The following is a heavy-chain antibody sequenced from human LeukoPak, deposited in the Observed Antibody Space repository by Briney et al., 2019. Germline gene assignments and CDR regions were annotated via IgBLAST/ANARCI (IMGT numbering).Heavy chain of an antibody. CDR1: RYTFTGYY. D-gene: IGHD4-17*01. V-gene: IGHV1-2*02. CDR2: INPNSGGT. J-gene: IGHJ4*02. CDR3: ASAHDYDDYGSYYFDY. Sequence: ASVKVSCKASRYTFTGYYMHWVRQAPGQGREWMGWINPNSGGTNYAQKFQGRVTMTRDTSISTAYMELSRLRSDDTAVYYCASAHDYDDYGSYYFDYWGQGTLVTVSS.